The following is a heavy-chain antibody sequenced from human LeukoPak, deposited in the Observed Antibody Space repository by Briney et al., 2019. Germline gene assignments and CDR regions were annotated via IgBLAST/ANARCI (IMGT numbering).Heavy chain of an antibody. V-gene: IGHV1-2*02. CDR2: MNPNSGGT. Sequence: ASVKVSCKASGYTFTSYDINWVRQATGQGLEWMGWMNPNSGGTNYAQKFQGRVTMTRDTSISTAYMELSRLRSDDTAVYYCARVFVYDSSGYYYFDYWGQGTLVTVSS. D-gene: IGHD3-22*01. CDR3: ARVFVYDSSGYYYFDY. J-gene: IGHJ4*02. CDR1: GYTFTSYD.